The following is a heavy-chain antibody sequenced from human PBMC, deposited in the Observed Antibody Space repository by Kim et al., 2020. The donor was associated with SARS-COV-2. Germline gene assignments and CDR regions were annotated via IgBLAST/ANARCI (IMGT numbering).Heavy chain of an antibody. J-gene: IGHJ4*02. Sequence: NPSLKSRVTISVDRSKNQFSLKLSSVTAADTAVYYCAGVVGTIFGGRYCDYWGQGTLVTVSS. D-gene: IGHD3-3*01. CDR3: AGVVGTIFGGRYCDY. V-gene: IGHV4-30-2*01.